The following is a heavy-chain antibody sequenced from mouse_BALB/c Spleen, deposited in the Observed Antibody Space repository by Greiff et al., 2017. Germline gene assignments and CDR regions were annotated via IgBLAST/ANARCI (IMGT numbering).Heavy chain of an antibody. CDR3: ARTWDYGNYWWYFDV. CDR1: GYSFTGYY. CDR2: VNPNNGGT. D-gene: IGHD2-1*01. J-gene: IGHJ1*01. V-gene: IGHV1-26*01. Sequence: EVKLMESGPDLVKPGASVKISCKASGYSFTGYYMHWVKQSHGKSLEWIGRVNPNNGGTSYNQKFKGKAILTVDKSSSTAYMELLSLTSEDSAVYYCARTWDYGNYWWYFDVWGAGTTVTVSS.